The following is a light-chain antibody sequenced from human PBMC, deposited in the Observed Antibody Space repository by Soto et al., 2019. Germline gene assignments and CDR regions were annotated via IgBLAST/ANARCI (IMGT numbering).Light chain of an antibody. CDR2: DVT. Sequence: QSALTQPASVSGSPGQSITISCTGTTSDVGGYNYVSWYHQHPGKAPNLIIYDVTNRPSGVSNRFSGSKSGDTASLTISGLQAEDEADYYCSSYTSNNTRVFGGGTKVTDL. CDR1: TSDVGGYNY. CDR3: SSYTSNNTRV. J-gene: IGLJ2*01. V-gene: IGLV2-14*03.